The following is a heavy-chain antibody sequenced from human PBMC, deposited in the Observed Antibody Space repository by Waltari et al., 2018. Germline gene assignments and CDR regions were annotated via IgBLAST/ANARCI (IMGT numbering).Heavy chain of an antibody. D-gene: IGHD3-9*01. J-gene: IGHJ4*02. CDR1: GYTFTSYG. CDR3: SRRVYDILTGYPRYYFDY. V-gene: IGHV1-18*01. Sequence: QVQLVQSGAEVKKPGASVKVSCKASGYTFTSYGISWVRQAPGQGLEWMGWISAYNGNTNYAQKLQGRVTMTTDTSPSTAYMELRSLRSDDTAVYYFSRRVYDILTGYPRYYFDYLGQGTLVTVSS. CDR2: ISAYNGNT.